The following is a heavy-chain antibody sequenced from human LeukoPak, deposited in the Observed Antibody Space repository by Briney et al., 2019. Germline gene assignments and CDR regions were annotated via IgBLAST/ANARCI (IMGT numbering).Heavy chain of an antibody. CDR1: GYSFTTYW. D-gene: IGHD2-2*01. CDR3: ARHVSSSRVAFDV. J-gene: IGHJ3*01. CDR2: IYPGDSDT. Sequence: GESLKISCKGSGYSFTTYWIGWVRQMPGKGLEWMGVIYPGDSDTRYSPSFQGQVTISADKSINTAYLQWSSLKASDTAMYYCARHVSSSRVAFDVWGQGTMVTVSS. V-gene: IGHV5-51*01.